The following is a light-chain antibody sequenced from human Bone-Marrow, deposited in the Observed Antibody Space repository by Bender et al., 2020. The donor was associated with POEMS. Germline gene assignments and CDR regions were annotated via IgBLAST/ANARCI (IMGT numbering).Light chain of an antibody. V-gene: IGLV1-44*01. CDR1: SSNIGAHA. Sequence: QSVLTQPPSASGTPGQRVTISCSGGSSNIGAHAVNWYQHLPGTAPKLLIYSSHRRPSEVPDRFSASKSGSSASLAISGLQSEDEADYYCAVWDDSLNHCVFGPGTTVTVL. CDR2: SSH. J-gene: IGLJ1*01. CDR3: AVWDDSLNHCV.